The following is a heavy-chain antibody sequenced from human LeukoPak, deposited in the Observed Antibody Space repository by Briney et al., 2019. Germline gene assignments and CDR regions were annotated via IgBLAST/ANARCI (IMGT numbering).Heavy chain of an antibody. CDR3: ARTKRHYYDSSGYYFPYYFDY. CDR1: XDSIYSSNYY. CDR2: IYYSGST. J-gene: IGHJ4*02. D-gene: IGHD3-22*01. Sequence: NSSETLSLTCTVSXDSIYSSNYYWGWIRQPPGKGLEWIGSIYYSGSTYYNSSLKSRVTISVDTSKNQFSLKLSSVTAADTAVYYCARTKRHYYDSSGYYFPYYFDYWGQGILVTVSS. V-gene: IGHV4-39*01.